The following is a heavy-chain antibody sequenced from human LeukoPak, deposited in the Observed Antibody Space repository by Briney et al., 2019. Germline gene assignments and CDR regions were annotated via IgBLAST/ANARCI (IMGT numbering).Heavy chain of an antibody. CDR1: GFTFSSFW. Sequence: GGSLRLSCTASGFTFSSFWMSWVRQAPGKGLEWVANLKQDESENYYLDSVKGRFTISRDNSKNTLYLQMNSLRAEDTAVYYCAKGGYCSSTSCYHNWFDPWGQGTLVTVSS. CDR3: AKGGYCSSTSCYHNWFDP. V-gene: IGHV3-7*03. D-gene: IGHD2-2*01. CDR2: LKQDESEN. J-gene: IGHJ5*02.